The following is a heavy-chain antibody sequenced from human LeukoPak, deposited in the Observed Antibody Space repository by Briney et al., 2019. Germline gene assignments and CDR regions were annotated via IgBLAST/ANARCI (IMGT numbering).Heavy chain of an antibody. J-gene: IGHJ3*02. CDR1: GYIFTSYY. CDR3: ARQRGGQYEDAFDI. D-gene: IGHD2-8*01. CDR2: INPSGGTT. Sequence: ASVTVSCKACGYIFTSYYMHWVRQAPGQGLEWMGIINPSGGTTIDAQKFQGRVTMTRDTSTSTVYMELSSLRSEDMAVFYCARQRGGQYEDAFDIWGQGTMVTVSS. V-gene: IGHV1-46*01.